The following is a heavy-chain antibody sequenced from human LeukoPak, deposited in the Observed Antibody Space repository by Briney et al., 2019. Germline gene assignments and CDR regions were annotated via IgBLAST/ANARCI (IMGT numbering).Heavy chain of an antibody. J-gene: IGHJ5*01. D-gene: IGHD3-22*01. Sequence: ASVKDSCKSSGYTSTSYGTTWVRQAPGQGLEWMGWIHTYNGHTNYAQKLPGRVTITTDTSTTTAYMDLSSLRSDDTAVPYFARDKNYDSKGWFDRGSQGTLVTVYS. V-gene: IGHV1-18*01. CDR3: ARDKNYDSKGWFDR. CDR1: GYTSTSYG. CDR2: IHTYNGHT.